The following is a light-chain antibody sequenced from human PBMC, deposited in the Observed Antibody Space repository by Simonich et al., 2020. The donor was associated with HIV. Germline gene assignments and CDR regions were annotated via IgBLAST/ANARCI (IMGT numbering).Light chain of an antibody. Sequence: EILMTQSPATLSVSPGERATLSCRASQSVASNLAWYQQKPGQAPRLLIYYASSRATGIPARFSGSGFGTEFTLTISSMQSEDFAIYYCQQFNSYPVTFGPGTKVDIK. CDR3: QQFNSYPVT. J-gene: IGKJ3*01. CDR1: QSVASN. V-gene: IGKV3-15*01. CDR2: YAS.